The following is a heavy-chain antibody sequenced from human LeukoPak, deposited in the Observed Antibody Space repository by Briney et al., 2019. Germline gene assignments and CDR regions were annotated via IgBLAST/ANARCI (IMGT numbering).Heavy chain of an antibody. CDR3: ANARSQKRDSGAEFDY. CDR1: GFTFSSYG. Sequence: GGSLRLSCAASGFTFSSYGMHWVRQAPGKGLEWVAVISYDGSNKYYADSVKGRSTISRDNSQNTLYLQMNSLRGEDTAVYYCANARSQKRDSGAEFDYWGQGTLVTVSS. CDR2: ISYDGSNK. D-gene: IGHD2-21*01. V-gene: IGHV3-30*18. J-gene: IGHJ4*02.